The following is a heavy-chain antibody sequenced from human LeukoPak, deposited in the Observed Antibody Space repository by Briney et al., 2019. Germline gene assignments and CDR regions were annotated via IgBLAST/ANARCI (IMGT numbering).Heavy chain of an antibody. D-gene: IGHD6-13*01. J-gene: IGHJ4*02. CDR1: GFTFSSYS. CDR3: AIDHDSSSCPYFDY. CDR2: ISSSSSTI. V-gene: IGHV3-48*01. Sequence: GGSLRLSCAASGFTFSSYSMNWVRQAPGKGLEWVSYISSSSSTIYYADSVKGRFTISRDNAKNSLYLQMNSLRAEDTAVYYCAIDHDSSSCPYFDYWGQGTLVTVSS.